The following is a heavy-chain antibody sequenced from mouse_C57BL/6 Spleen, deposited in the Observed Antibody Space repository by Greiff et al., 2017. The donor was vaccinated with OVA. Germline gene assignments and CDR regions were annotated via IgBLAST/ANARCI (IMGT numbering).Heavy chain of an antibody. V-gene: IGHV1-62-2*01. D-gene: IGHD1-1*01. Sequence: QVQLQQSGAELVKPGASVKLSCKASGYTFTEYTIHWVKQRSGQGLEWIGWFYPGSGSIKYNEKFKDKATLTADKSSSTVFMELSRLTSEDSAVYFCARHEDRDTTVVAGFDYWGQGTTLTVSS. J-gene: IGHJ2*01. CDR1: GYTFTEYT. CDR3: ARHEDRDTTVVAGFDY. CDR2: FYPGSGSI.